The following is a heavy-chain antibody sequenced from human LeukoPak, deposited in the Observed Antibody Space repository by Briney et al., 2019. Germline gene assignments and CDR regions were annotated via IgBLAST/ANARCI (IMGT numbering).Heavy chain of an antibody. J-gene: IGHJ6*02. CDR1: GFTFSSYG. CDR3: AKGQLRYFDWLSSYYNYGMDV. CDR2: ISYDGSYK. V-gene: IGHV3-30*18. D-gene: IGHD3-9*01. Sequence: SRGSLRLSCAASGFTFSSYGMHWVRQAPGKGLEWVAVISYDGSYKCYADSVKGRLTISRDNSKNTLYLQMNSLRAEDTAVYYCAKGQLRYFDWLSSYYNYGMDVWGQGTTVTVSS.